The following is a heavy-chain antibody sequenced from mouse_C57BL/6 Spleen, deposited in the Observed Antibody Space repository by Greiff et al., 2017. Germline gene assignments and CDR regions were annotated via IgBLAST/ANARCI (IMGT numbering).Heavy chain of an antibody. D-gene: IGHD4-1*01. CDR2: IRLKSDNYAT. CDR1: GFTFSNYW. J-gene: IGHJ3*01. CDR3: TVGRGRAWFAY. Sequence: EVKVVESGGGLVQPGGSMKLSCVASGFTFSNYWMNWVRQSPEKGLEWVAQIRLKSDNYATHYAESVKGRFTISRDDSKSSVYLQMNNLRAEDTGIYYCTVGRGRAWFAYWGQGTLVTVSA. V-gene: IGHV6-3*01.